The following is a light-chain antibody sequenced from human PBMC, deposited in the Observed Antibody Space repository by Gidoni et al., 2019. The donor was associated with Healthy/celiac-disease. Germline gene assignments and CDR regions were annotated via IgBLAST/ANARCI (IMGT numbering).Light chain of an antibody. CDR1: QSVSSSY. CDR2: GAS. Sequence: EIVSTQSPGTLSLSPGERATLPCRASQSVSSSYLAWYQQKPGQAPRLLIYGASSRATGIPDRFSGSGSGTDFTLTISRLEPEDFSVYYCQQYGSSPRITFGQGTRLEIK. CDR3: QQYGSSPRIT. V-gene: IGKV3-20*01. J-gene: IGKJ5*01.